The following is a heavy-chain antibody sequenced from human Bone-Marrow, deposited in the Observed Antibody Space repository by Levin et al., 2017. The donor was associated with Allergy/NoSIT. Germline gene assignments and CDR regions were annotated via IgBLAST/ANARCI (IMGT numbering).Heavy chain of an antibody. CDR1: GGSISSYY. CDR3: ARSRGGGGSYSFDF. V-gene: IGHV4-59*08. CDR2: IYYSGST. J-gene: IGHJ4*02. Sequence: PSETLSLTCTVSGGSISSYYWSWVRQSPGKGLEWIGNIYYSGSTNYNASLPSRVTISVDTSKNQFSLKLTSVTAADTAVYYCARSRGGGGSYSFDFWGQGTMVTVSS. D-gene: IGHD1-26*01.